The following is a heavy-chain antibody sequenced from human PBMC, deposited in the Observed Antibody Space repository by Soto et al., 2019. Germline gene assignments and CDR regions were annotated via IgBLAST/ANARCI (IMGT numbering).Heavy chain of an antibody. D-gene: IGHD6-13*01. J-gene: IGHJ4*02. V-gene: IGHV1-69*01. CDR2: IVPIFGTA. Sequence: QVQLVQSGAEVKKPGSSVKVSCKASGGIFNSYVINWVRQAPGQGLEWMGGIVPIFGTANYAQKFQGRVTFTADESTSTAYMELSSLRFDDTAVYYCATVLGGGSSWSFDYWGQGTLVTVSS. CDR3: ATVLGGGSSWSFDY. CDR1: GGIFNSYV.